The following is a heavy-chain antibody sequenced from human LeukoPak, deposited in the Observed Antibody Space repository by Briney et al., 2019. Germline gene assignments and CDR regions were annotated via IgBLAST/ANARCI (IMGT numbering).Heavy chain of an antibody. CDR2: ISYDGSNK. V-gene: IGHV3-30-3*01. Sequence: PGGSLRLSCAASGFTFSSYAMHWVRQAPGKGLEWVAVISYDGSNKYYADSVKGRFTISRDNSKNTLYPQMNSLRVEDTAVYYCARDRVVVPAATGYYGMDVWGQGTTVTVSS. CDR3: ARDRVVVPAATGYYGMDV. CDR1: GFTFSSYA. D-gene: IGHD2-2*01. J-gene: IGHJ6*02.